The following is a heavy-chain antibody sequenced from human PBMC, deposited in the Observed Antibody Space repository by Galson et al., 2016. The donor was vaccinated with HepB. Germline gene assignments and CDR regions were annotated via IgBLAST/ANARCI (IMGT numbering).Heavy chain of an antibody. CDR3: ARDQVSYCSSITCYGGMDV. D-gene: IGHD2-2*01. CDR1: GATFNYYT. Sequence: SVKVSCKASGATFNYYTINWVRQAPGQGLEWMGGIIPIFGTASSAPRFQGRVTFTADESTSTAYMELSSLSPEDTAIYYCARDQVSYCSSITCYGGMDVWCQGTTVTVSS. V-gene: IGHV1-69*13. CDR2: IIPIFGTA. J-gene: IGHJ6*02.